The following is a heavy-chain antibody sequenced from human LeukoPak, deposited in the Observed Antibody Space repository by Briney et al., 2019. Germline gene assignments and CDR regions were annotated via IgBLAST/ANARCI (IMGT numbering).Heavy chain of an antibody. J-gene: IGHJ4*02. CDR3: AREGNWRYYDSSGYYHG. CDR1: GYTFTGYY. D-gene: IGHD3-22*01. Sequence: ASVRVSCKASGYTFTGYYMHWERQAPGQGLEWMGWINPNSGGTNYAQKFQGRVTMTRDTSISTAYMELSRLRSDDTAVYYCAREGNWRYYDSSGYYHGWGQGTLVTVSS. V-gene: IGHV1-2*02. CDR2: INPNSGGT.